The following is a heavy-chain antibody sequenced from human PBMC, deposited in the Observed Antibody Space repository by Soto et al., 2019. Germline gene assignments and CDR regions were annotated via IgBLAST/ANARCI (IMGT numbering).Heavy chain of an antibody. CDR2: IDSSGEK. V-gene: IGHV2-26*01. CDR3: ARRHLAVAVSPWFDP. CDR1: GLSITDSEMG. Sequence: QVTLKESGPVLVKPTEPLTLRCTVSGLSITDSEMGVSWIRQPPGQPLERLAHIDSSGEKSYRTFLKSRLAISKDTSKSQIVLTMTNMDPADTATYYSARRHLAVAVSPWFDPWGQGIPVTVSS. D-gene: IGHD6-19*01. J-gene: IGHJ5*02.